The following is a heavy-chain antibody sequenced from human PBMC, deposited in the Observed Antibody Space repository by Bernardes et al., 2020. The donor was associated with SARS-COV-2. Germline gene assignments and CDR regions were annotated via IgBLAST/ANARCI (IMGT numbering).Heavy chain of an antibody. CDR3: ARVSGSSWYFDL. CDR1: GFTFRSSW. J-gene: IGHJ2*01. V-gene: IGHV3-7*01. Sequence: VGSLRLSCAASGFTFRSSWMSWVRQAPGKGLEWVANIKQDGSEKYYVDSVKGRFTISRDNVKNSLYLQMKSLRAEDTAVYYCARVSGSSWYFDLWGRGTLVTVSS. D-gene: IGHD6-13*01. CDR2: IKQDGSEK.